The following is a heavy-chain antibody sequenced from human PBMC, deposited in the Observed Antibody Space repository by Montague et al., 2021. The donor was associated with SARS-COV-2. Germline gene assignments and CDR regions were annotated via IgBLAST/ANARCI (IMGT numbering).Heavy chain of an antibody. Sequence: SETLSLTCTVSGGSISSSSYYWGWIRQPPGKGLEWIGSIYYSGSTYYNPSLKSRVTISVDTSKNQFSLKLSSVTAADTAEYYCASPTYYYDSSGSEAFDIWGKGQWSPSLQ. D-gene: IGHD3-22*01. CDR2: IYYSGST. CDR1: GGSISSSSYY. CDR3: ASPTYYYDSSGSEAFDI. V-gene: IGHV4-39*01. J-gene: IGHJ3*02.